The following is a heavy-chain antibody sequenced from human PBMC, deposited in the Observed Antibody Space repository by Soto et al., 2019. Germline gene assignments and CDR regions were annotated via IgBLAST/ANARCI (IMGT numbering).Heavy chain of an antibody. J-gene: IGHJ5*02. D-gene: IGHD2-2*01. CDR3: ASSTVLTNFDP. CDR1: GGTFSSYA. V-gene: IGHV1-69*01. Sequence: QVQLVQSGAEVKKPGSSVKVSCKASGGTFSSYAISWVRQAPGQGLEWMGGIIPIFGTANYPQKFQGRVTLTADESTITAYMELRCLRAEDTAVYYCASSTVLTNFDPWGQGTLVTVSS. CDR2: IIPIFGTA.